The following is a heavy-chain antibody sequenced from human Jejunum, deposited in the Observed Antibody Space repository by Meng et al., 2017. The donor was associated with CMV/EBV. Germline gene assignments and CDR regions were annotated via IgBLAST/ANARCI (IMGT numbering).Heavy chain of an antibody. CDR2: IYHTGSA. CDR3: ARQRKYAAGGTGEFDP. V-gene: IGHV4-34*01. CDR1: GGSFSGFY. D-gene: IGHD6-13*01. Sequence: QVQLQQLGAGSLEPSVTLSLTCAVYGGSFSGFYWSWIRQPPGKGLEWIAEIYHTGSANYDPSLKSRVTISVDTSKNQFPLELNSVTAADTALYYCARQRKYAAGGTGEFDPWGQGTLVTVSS. J-gene: IGHJ5*02.